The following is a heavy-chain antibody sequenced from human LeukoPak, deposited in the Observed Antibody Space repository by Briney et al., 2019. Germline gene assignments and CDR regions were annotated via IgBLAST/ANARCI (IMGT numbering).Heavy chain of an antibody. Sequence: ASVTVSCKVSGYTLTELSMHWVRQAPGKGLEWMGGFDPEDGETIYAQKFQGRVTITEDTSTDTAYMELSSLRSEDTAVYYCATPAGIPDAFDIWGQGTMVTVSS. J-gene: IGHJ3*02. CDR3: ATPAGIPDAFDI. D-gene: IGHD1-14*01. V-gene: IGHV1-24*01. CDR2: FDPEDGET. CDR1: GYTLTELS.